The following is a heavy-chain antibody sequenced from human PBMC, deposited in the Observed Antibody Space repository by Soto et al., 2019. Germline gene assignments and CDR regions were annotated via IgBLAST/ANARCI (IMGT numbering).Heavy chain of an antibody. CDR3: ARDKTFGGTIGSAFDS. Sequence: QVQVVESGGGVVQPGTSLRLSCAASGFTFNNYGMHWARQAPGKGLEWVAVIWYDASHKYYADSVKGRFTISRDNSKNTLYLQMSSLRGEDTAVYYCARDKTFGGTIGSAFDSWGQGTLVTVSS. CDR2: IWYDASHK. D-gene: IGHD3-16*01. CDR1: GFTFNNYG. V-gene: IGHV3-33*01. J-gene: IGHJ4*02.